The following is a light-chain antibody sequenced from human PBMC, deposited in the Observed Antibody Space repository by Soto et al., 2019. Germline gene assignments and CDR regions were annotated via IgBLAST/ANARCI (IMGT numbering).Light chain of an antibody. CDR2: GAS. CDR3: QQYGSSPPWT. CDR1: QSVSSSY. J-gene: IGKJ1*01. Sequence: EIVMTQSPATLSVSPGERATLSCRASQSVSSSYLAWYQQKPGQAPRLLIYGASSRATGIPDRFSGSGSGTDFTLTISSLEPEDFAVYYCQQYGSSPPWTFGQGTKVDVK. V-gene: IGKV3-20*01.